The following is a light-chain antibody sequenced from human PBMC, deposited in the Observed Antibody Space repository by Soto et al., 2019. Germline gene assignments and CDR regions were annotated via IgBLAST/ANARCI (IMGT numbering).Light chain of an antibody. CDR1: SSDVGAYNY. J-gene: IGLJ1*01. V-gene: IGLV2-14*01. CDR3: SSYTGSSTLV. CDR2: DVS. Sequence: QSALTQPASVSGSPGQSITISCTGTSSDVGAYNYVSWYQQHPGKAPKLMICDVSNRPSGVSHRFSGSKSGNTASLTISGLLDADEADYYCSSYTGSSTLVFGTGTKLTVL.